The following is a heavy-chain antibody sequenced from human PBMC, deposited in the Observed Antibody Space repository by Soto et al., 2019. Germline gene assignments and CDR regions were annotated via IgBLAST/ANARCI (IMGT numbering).Heavy chain of an antibody. Sequence: SETLSLTCAVSGGSTSNTNWWIWVRQPPGKGLEWIGEVYHRRTTNYNPSLKSRVTISLDDSKNHLSLRLTSATAADTAVYYCATREMATLTEYWGQGTLVTVSS. J-gene: IGHJ4*02. CDR2: VYHRRTT. D-gene: IGHD5-12*01. V-gene: IGHV4-4*02. CDR1: GGSTSNTNW. CDR3: ATREMATLTEY.